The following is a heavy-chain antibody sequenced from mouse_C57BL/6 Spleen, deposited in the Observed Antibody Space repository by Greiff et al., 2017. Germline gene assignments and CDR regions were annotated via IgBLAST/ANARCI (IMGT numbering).Heavy chain of an antibody. J-gene: IGHJ1*03. CDR2: IYPGSGNT. CDR3: AREGTVVAPYWNFDV. Sequence: QVQLQQSGAELVRPGASVKLSCKASGYTFTDYYINWVKQRPGQGLEWIARIYPGSGNTYYNEKFKGKATLTAEKSSSTAYMQLSSLTSEDSAVYFCAREGTVVAPYWNFDVWGTGTTVTVSS. D-gene: IGHD1-1*01. CDR1: GYTFTDYY. V-gene: IGHV1-76*01.